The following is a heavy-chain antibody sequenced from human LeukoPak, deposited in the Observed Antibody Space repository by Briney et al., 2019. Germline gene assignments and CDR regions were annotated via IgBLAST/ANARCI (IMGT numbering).Heavy chain of an antibody. J-gene: IGHJ4*02. CDR2: IAKDGYWI. CDR1: GFSLSGYW. D-gene: IGHD2/OR15-2a*01. V-gene: IGHV3-7*01. CDR3: ARDLDFYAADN. Sequence: GGSLRLSCAASGFSLSGYWMSWVRQAPGQGLEWVANIAKDGYWIHYADSVKGRFTISRDNAKNSLSLQMNSLRADDTAIYYCARDLDFYAADNRSQATLVTVAS.